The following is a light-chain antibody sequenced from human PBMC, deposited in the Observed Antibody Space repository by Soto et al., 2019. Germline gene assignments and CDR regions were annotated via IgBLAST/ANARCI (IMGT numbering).Light chain of an antibody. Sequence: DIQMPQSPSTLSASVGDRVTITCRASQSISSWLAWYQQKPGKAPKLLIYKASNLESGVPSRFSGSESGTEFTLTISSLQPDDFATYYCQQYNIYSTFGQGTKVDIK. CDR3: QQYNIYST. J-gene: IGKJ1*01. CDR1: QSISSW. CDR2: KAS. V-gene: IGKV1-5*03.